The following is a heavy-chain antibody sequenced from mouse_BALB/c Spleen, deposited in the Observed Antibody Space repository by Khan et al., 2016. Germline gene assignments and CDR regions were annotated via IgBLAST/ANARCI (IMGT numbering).Heavy chain of an antibody. CDR3: VMNDNYLFFAY. CDR2: IRCKSNNYAI. Sequence: EVQLVESSGGLVQPKGSLKLSCSASGFTFNTYAMNWVRQAPGKGLEWVDRIRCKSNNYAIYYADSVKDRFTISRDDSQSMLYLQMNNLKSEDTAIYDDVMNDNYLFFAYWDEGTLITFSA. J-gene: IGHJ3*01. V-gene: IGHV10-1*02. D-gene: IGHD2-3*01. CDR1: GFTFNTYA.